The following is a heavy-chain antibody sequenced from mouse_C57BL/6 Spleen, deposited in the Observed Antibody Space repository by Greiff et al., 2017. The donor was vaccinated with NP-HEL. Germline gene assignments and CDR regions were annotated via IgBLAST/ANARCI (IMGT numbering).Heavy chain of an antibody. V-gene: IGHV10-1*01. CDR3: VTGGNYKDNAMDY. J-gene: IGHJ4*01. Sequence: EVQGVESGGLLVQPKGSLKLSCAASGFSFNTYAMNWVRQAPGKGLEWVARIRSKSNNYATYYADSVNDRFTISRDDSESMLYLQMNNLKTEDTAMYYCVTGGNYKDNAMDYWGQGTSVTVSS. D-gene: IGHD2-1*01. CDR1: GFSFNTYA. CDR2: IRSKSNNYAT.